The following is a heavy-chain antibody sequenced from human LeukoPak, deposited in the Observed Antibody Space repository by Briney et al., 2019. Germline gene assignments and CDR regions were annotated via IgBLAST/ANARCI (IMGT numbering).Heavy chain of an antibody. Sequence: GGSLRLSCAASGFTFTTYAMSWVRQAPGKGLEWVSTISGSGGTTSYADSVKGRFTISRDNSRNALYLQMDSLRPEDMAVYYCARDRVGGWAFDIWGQGTMVTVSS. J-gene: IGHJ3*02. CDR2: ISGSGGTT. CDR1: GFTFTTYA. D-gene: IGHD3-16*01. V-gene: IGHV3-23*01. CDR3: ARDRVGGWAFDI.